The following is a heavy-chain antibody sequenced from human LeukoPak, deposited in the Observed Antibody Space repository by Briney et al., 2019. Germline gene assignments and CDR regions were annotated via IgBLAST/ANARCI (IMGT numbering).Heavy chain of an antibody. V-gene: IGHV3-23*01. D-gene: IGHD6-6*01. J-gene: IGHJ5*02. CDR1: GFTFSSYA. CDR3: ALTHTRIAARPNWFDP. Sequence: PGGSLRLSCAASGFTFSSYAMSWVRQAPGKGLEWVSAISGSGGSTYYADSVKGRFTISRDNSKNTLYLQMNSLRAEDTAVHYCALTHTRIAARPNWFDPWGQGTLVTVSS. CDR2: ISGSGGST.